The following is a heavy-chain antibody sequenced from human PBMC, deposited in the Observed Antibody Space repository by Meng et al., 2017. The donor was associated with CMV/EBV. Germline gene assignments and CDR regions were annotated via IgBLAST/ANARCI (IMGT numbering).Heavy chain of an antibody. Sequence: ASVKVSCKASGYTFTGYYMHWVRQAPGQGLEWMGWINPNSGGTNYAQKFQGRVTMTRDTSISTAYMELSRLRSDDTAVYYCARGPYIAAATGGRFDYWGQRTLVTVSS. CDR2: INPNSGGT. V-gene: IGHV1-2*02. D-gene: IGHD6-13*01. CDR1: GYTFTGYY. CDR3: ARGPYIAAATGGRFDY. J-gene: IGHJ4*02.